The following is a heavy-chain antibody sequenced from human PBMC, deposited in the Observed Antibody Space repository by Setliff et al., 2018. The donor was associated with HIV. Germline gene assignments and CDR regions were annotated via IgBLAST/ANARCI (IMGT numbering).Heavy chain of an antibody. CDR2: IHYSGST. CDR1: GGSISSSSYY. Sequence: ASETLSLTCTVSGGSISSSSYYWGWIRQPPGKGLEWIGYIHYSGSTYFNPSLKSRVTISLDTSKNQFSLKVTSMTAADTAVYYCARNSKNWNYPVEYYDYYMDVWGTGTTVTVSS. D-gene: IGHD1-7*01. J-gene: IGHJ6*03. CDR3: ARNSKNWNYPVEYYDYYMDV. V-gene: IGHV4-31*03.